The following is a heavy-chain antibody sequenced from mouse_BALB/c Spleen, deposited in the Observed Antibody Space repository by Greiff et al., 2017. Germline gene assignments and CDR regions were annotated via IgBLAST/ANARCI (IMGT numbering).Heavy chain of an antibody. J-gene: IGHJ3*01. D-gene: IGHD2-4*01. CDR3: GNGLRGSWFAY. V-gene: IGHV1-15*01. CDR2: IDPETGGT. CDR1: GYTFTDYE. Sequence: LQESGAELVRPGASVTLSCKASGYTFTDYEMHWVKQTPVHGLEWIGAIDPETGGTAYNQKFKGKATLTADKSSSTAYMELRSLTSEDSAVYYCGNGLRGSWFAYWGQGTLVTVSA.